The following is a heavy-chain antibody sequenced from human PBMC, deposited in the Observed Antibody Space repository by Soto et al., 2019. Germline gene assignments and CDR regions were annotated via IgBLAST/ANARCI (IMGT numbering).Heavy chain of an antibody. CDR1: GYSFTSYW. CDR3: ARITTIAVSPHYHYVMDV. V-gene: IGHV5-51*01. D-gene: IGHD2-21*01. Sequence: ESLKISCKGSGYSFTSYWIGWVRQMPGKGLEWMGIIYPGDSDTRYSPSFQGQVTISADKSISTAYLQWSSLKASDTAMYYCARITTIAVSPHYHYVMDVWGQGPQVTVSS. CDR2: IYPGDSDT. J-gene: IGHJ6*02.